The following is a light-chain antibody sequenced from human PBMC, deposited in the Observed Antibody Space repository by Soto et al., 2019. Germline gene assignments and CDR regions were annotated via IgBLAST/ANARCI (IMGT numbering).Light chain of an antibody. V-gene: IGKV3-20*01. CDR2: GAS. J-gene: IGKJ1*01. Sequence: EIVLTQSPGTLSLSPGERATLSCRASQSISSSSLAWYQQKPGQAPRLLIYGASSRATGIPDRFSGSGSGTDFTLTISRLEAEDFAVYYCHQYVSSPWTFGQGTKVEIK. CDR1: QSISSSS. CDR3: HQYVSSPWT.